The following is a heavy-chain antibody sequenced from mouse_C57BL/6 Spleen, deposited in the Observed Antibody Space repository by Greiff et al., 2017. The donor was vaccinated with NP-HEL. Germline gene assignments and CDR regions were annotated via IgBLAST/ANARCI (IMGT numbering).Heavy chain of an antibody. D-gene: IGHD3-3*01. CDR1: GYTFTSYW. V-gene: IGHV1-5*01. J-gene: IGHJ2*01. Sequence: VQLQQSGTVLARPGASVKMSCKTSGYTFTSYWMHWVKQRPGQGLEWIGATYPGNGDTSYNQKFKGKAKLTAVTSASTAYMELSSLTNEDSAVYYCTREGDLLRGSFDYWGQGTTLTVSS. CDR2: TYPGNGDT. CDR3: TREGDLLRGSFDY.